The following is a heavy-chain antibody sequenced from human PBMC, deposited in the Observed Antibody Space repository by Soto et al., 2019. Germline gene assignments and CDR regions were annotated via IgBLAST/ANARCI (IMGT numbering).Heavy chain of an antibody. CDR1: GFTFSSYG. CDR2: IWYDGSNK. J-gene: IGHJ6*02. CDR3: ARDTSDTRTPGGMDV. D-gene: IGHD5-18*01. V-gene: IGHV3-33*01. Sequence: GGSLRLSCAASGFTFSSYGMHWVRQAPGKGLEWVAVIWYDGSNKYYADSVKGRFTISRDNSKNTLYLQMNSLRAEDTAVYYCARDTSDTRTPGGMDVWGQGTTVTVSS.